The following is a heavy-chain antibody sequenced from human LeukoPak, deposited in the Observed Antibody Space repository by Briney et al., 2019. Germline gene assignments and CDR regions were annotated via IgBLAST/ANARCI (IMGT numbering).Heavy chain of an antibody. Sequence: GESLRISCKGSGYTFSSYWIGRVRQMPGKGLEWMGIIYPGDSDTKYSPSLQGQVTISVDTSIGTAYLQWSSLKASDTAIYYCARQNDFRLDYWGQGTLVTVSS. V-gene: IGHV5-51*01. D-gene: IGHD3-3*01. J-gene: IGHJ4*02. CDR2: IYPGDSDT. CDR1: GYTFSSYW. CDR3: ARQNDFRLDY.